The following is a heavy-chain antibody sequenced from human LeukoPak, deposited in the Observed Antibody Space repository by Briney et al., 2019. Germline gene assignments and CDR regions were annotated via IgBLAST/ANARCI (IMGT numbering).Heavy chain of an antibody. CDR1: AGSISGSSYY. D-gene: IGHD6-19*01. CDR2: INHSGST. CDR3: AKVGSGWYSHFDY. Sequence: PSETLSLTCTVSAGSISGSSYYWSWIRQPPGKGLEWIGEINHSGSTNYNPSLKSRVTISVDTSKNQFSLKLSSVTAADTAVYYCAKVGSGWYSHFDYWGQGTLVTVSS. J-gene: IGHJ4*02. V-gene: IGHV4-39*07.